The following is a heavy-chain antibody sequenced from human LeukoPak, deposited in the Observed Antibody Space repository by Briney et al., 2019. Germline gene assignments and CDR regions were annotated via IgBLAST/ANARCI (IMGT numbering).Heavy chain of an antibody. D-gene: IGHD6-19*01. V-gene: IGHV1-69*04. CDR3: ARVGQWLVEYYFDY. Sequence: ASVKVSCKASGGTFSSYAISWVRQAPGQGLEWMGRIIPILGIANYAQKFQGRVTTTADKSTSTAYMELSSLRSEDTAVYYCARVGQWLVEYYFDYWGQGTLVTVSS. J-gene: IGHJ4*02. CDR1: GGTFSSYA. CDR2: IIPILGIA.